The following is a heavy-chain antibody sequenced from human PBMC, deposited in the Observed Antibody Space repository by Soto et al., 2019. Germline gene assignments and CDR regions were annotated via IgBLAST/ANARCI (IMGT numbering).Heavy chain of an antibody. CDR2: IYLDDNS. V-gene: IGHV2-5*02. Sequence: PTLVNPTQTLTLTCTFSGFSLSTSGVGVGWIRQPPGKALDWLALIYLDDNSLYSPSLKSRLTVTRGTSKNQVVLTMTNMVPLDTATYYCAHWGGNSGPFDYWGQGTLVTVSS. J-gene: IGHJ4*02. D-gene: IGHD3-10*01. CDR1: GFSLSTSGVG. CDR3: AHWGGNSGPFDY.